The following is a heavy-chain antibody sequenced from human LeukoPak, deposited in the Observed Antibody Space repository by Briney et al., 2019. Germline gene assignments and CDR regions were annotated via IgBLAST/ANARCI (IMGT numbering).Heavy chain of an antibody. CDR3: ARGYFTRPYGMDV. Sequence: GGSLRLSCAASGFTFSDYYMNWIRQAPGKGLEWVSYISSSGGTIYYADSVKGRFTISRDNAKNSLFLQMNTLGAEDTAVYYCARGYFTRPYGMDVWGQGTTVTVSS. V-gene: IGHV3-11*01. CDR2: ISSSGGTI. J-gene: IGHJ6*02. D-gene: IGHD3-9*01. CDR1: GFTFSDYY.